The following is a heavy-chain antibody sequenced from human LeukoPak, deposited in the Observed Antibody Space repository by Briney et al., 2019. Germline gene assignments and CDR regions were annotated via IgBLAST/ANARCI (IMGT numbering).Heavy chain of an antibody. CDR2: IRYEGSNK. J-gene: IGHJ4*02. V-gene: IGHV3-30*02. CDR1: GFTFSTYG. Sequence: GGSLRLSCAASGFTFSTYGMNWVRQAPGKGLEWVTSIRYEGSNKYYANSVKGRFTISRDNSKNTLYLQMNSLRAEDTAVYYCARAYSSSSGLDYWGQGTLVTVSS. D-gene: IGHD6-6*01. CDR3: ARAYSSSSGLDY.